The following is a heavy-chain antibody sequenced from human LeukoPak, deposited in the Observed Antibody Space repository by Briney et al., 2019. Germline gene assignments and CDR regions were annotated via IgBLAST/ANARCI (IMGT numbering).Heavy chain of an antibody. CDR2: INAGNGNT. CDR1: GYTFTSYA. Sequence: ASVKVSCKASGYTFTSYAMHWVRQAPGQRLEWMGWINAGNGNTKYSQKFQGRATITRDTSASTAYMELSSLRSEDTAVYYCARVGYDFWSGYYYYYYGMDVWGQGTTVTVSS. CDR3: ARVGYDFWSGYYYYYYGMDV. D-gene: IGHD3-3*01. V-gene: IGHV1-3*01. J-gene: IGHJ6*02.